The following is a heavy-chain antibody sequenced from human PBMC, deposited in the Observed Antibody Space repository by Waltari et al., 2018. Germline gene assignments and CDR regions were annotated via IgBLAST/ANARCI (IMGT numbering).Heavy chain of an antibody. CDR3: ARDPGPRSGFVAFDI. Sequence: QVQLQESGPGLVKPSETLSLTCTVSGGSISSYYWSWIRQPAGKGLEWIGRIYTSGSTNYNPSLKSRFTMSVDTSKNQFSLKLSSVAAADTAVYYCARDPGPRSGFVAFDIWGQGTMVTVSS. J-gene: IGHJ3*02. CDR1: GGSISSYY. D-gene: IGHD3-3*01. V-gene: IGHV4-4*07. CDR2: IYTSGST.